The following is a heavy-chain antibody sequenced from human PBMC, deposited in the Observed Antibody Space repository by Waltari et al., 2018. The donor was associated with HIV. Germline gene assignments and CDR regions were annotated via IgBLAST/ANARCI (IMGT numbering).Heavy chain of an antibody. CDR1: GRSFSGYY. V-gene: IGHV4-34*01. CDR3: ASTYYYGSGSLGVDY. CDR2: INPSGST. D-gene: IGHD3-10*01. J-gene: IGHJ4*02. Sequence: QVQLQQWCAGLLKPSETLSLTCAVYGRSFSGYYWSWIRQPPGKGSEWLGEINPSGSTNYNPSLKSRVTISVDTSKNQFSLKLSSVTAADTAVYYCASTYYYGSGSLGVDYWGQGTLVTVSS.